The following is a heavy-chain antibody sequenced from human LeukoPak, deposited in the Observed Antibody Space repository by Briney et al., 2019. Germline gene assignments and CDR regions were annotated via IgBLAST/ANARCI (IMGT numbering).Heavy chain of an antibody. D-gene: IGHD2-2*01. CDR1: GFTFGDYA. J-gene: IGHJ4*02. V-gene: IGHV3-49*04. Sequence: PGGSLRLSCIASGFTFGDYAMTWVRQAPGKGLEWVGFIRSRANGGTTEYAAPVKGRFTISRDDSKSIAYLEVNSLQTEDTAVYYCSRGWSVAAAAHYDHWGPGTLVTVSS. CDR3: SRGWSVAAAAHYDH. CDR2: IRSRANGGTT.